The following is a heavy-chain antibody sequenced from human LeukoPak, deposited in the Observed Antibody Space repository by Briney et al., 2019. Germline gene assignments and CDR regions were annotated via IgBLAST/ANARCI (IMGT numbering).Heavy chain of an antibody. CDR1: WGTFSSYA. V-gene: IGHV1-69*13. CDR3: ARAISRTGYSSSWYDY. D-gene: IGHD6-13*01. Sequence: PVEVSCKASWGTFSSYAISWGRQGPGQGLELMGGIIPIFGTANYAQKFQGRVTITADESTSTAYMDLSSLRSEDTAVYYCARAISRTGYSSSWYDYWGQGTLVTVSS. J-gene: IGHJ4*02. CDR2: IIPIFGTA.